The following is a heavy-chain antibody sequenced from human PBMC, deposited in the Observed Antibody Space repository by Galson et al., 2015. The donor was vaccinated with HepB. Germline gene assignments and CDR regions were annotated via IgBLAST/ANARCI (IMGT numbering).Heavy chain of an antibody. D-gene: IGHD5-18*01. CDR2: IIPIFGTA. CDR3: ASAHGGYSYGPRFDY. V-gene: IGHV1-69*01. CDR1: GGTFSSYA. J-gene: IGHJ4*02. Sequence: SCAASGGTFSSYAISWVRQAPGQGLEWMGGIIPIFGTANYAQKFQGRVTITADESTSTAYMELSSLRSEDTAVYYCASAHGGYSYGPRFDYWGQGTLVTVSS.